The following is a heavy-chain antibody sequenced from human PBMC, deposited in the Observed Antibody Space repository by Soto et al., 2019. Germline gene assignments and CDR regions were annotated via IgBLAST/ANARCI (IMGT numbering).Heavy chain of an antibody. CDR1: GFTFTTYA. CDR2: ISGSGGST. J-gene: IGHJ4*02. D-gene: IGHD2-2*01. V-gene: IGHV3-23*01. Sequence: EVQVLESGGGLVQPVGSLRLSCVASGFTFTTYAMTWVRQAPGKGLEWVSIISGSGGSTHYADSVKGRFIISRDNSKNTLYLQMNGLRAEDTAVYYCATTGFGRYCSSTSCVHFDYWGQGTLVTVSS. CDR3: ATTGFGRYCSSTSCVHFDY.